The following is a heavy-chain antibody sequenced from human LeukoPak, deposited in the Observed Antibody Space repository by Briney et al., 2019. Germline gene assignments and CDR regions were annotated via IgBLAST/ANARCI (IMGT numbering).Heavy chain of an antibody. Sequence: PGGSLRLSCAASGFTVSSNYMSWVRQAPGKGLEWVSVIYSGGSTYYADSVKGRFTISGDNSKNTLYLQMNSLRAEDTAVYYCARDLAGAGYYYMDVWGKGTTVTVSS. CDR1: GFTVSSNY. CDR3: ARDLAGAGYYYMDV. CDR2: IYSGGST. V-gene: IGHV3-66*02. D-gene: IGHD3-16*01. J-gene: IGHJ6*03.